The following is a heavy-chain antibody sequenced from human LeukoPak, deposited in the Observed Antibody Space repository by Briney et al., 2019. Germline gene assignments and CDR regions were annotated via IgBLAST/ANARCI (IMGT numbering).Heavy chain of an antibody. CDR1: GFTVSSNY. CDR2: ISSSSSYI. V-gene: IGHV3-21*01. CDR3: ARDGLLLGGMDV. J-gene: IGHJ6*02. Sequence: GGSLRLSCAASGFTVSSNYMNWVRQAPGKGLEWVSSISSSSSYIYYADSVKGRFTISRDNAKNSLYLQMNSLRAEDTAVYYCARDGLLLGGMDVWGQGTTVTVSS. D-gene: IGHD2-15*01.